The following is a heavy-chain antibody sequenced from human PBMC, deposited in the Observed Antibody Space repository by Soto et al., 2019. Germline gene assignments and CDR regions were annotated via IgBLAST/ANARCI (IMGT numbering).Heavy chain of an antibody. CDR2: IYPSGGST. V-gene: IGHV1-46*01. CDR1: GYTFTTYD. D-gene: IGHD6-19*01. J-gene: IGHJ3*02. Sequence: ASVKVSCKASGYTFTTYDMSWVRQAPGQGLEWMGIIYPSGGSTSYAQKFQGRVTMTRDTSTSTVYMELSSLRSEDTAVYYCARESLAVAGTGGGLDIWGQGTMVTVSS. CDR3: ARESLAVAGTGGGLDI.